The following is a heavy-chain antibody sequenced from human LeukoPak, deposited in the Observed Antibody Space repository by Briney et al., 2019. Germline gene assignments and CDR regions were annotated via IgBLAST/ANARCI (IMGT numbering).Heavy chain of an antibody. D-gene: IGHD1-26*01. CDR2: INPNSGGT. J-gene: IGHJ4*02. Sequence: ASVKVSCKASGYTFTGYYVHWVRQAPGQGLEWMGWINPNSGGTNYAQKFQGRVTMTRDTSISTAYMDLSRLRSDDTAVYYCARGSIVGATFDYFDYWGQGTLVTVSS. V-gene: IGHV1-2*02. CDR3: ARGSIVGATFDYFDY. CDR1: GYTFTGYY.